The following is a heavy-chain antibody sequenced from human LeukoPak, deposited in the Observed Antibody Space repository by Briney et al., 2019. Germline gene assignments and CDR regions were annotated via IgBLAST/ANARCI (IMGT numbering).Heavy chain of an antibody. V-gene: IGHV3-23*01. CDR1: GFTFSSYA. J-gene: IGHJ4*02. Sequence: GESLRLSCAASGFTFSSYAMSWVRQAPGKGLEWVSVISASDGTTHYADSVQGRFTISRDNTKNTLYLQMNSLRAEDTAVYYCATRLYTSDLAGDYWGQGTLVTVSS. CDR2: ISASDGTT. CDR3: ATRLYTSDLAGDY. D-gene: IGHD6-19*01.